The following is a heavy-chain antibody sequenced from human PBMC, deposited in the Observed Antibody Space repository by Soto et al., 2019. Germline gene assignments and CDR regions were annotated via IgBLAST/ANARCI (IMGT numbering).Heavy chain of an antibody. CDR1: GYTFTSYD. CDR2: INADNGNT. Sequence: ASVKLSCKASGYTFTSYDMHWVRQAPGQRLEWMGWINADNGNTKYSQKFQGRVTITRDTSASTAYMELSSLRSEDTAVYYCAKDHGTYGPNWIDSWGQGTLVTVSS. J-gene: IGHJ5*01. D-gene: IGHD3-10*01. CDR3: AKDHGTYGPNWIDS. V-gene: IGHV1-3*01.